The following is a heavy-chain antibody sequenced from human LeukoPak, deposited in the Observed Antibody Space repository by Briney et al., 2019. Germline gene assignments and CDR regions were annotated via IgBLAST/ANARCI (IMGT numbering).Heavy chain of an antibody. CDR2: ISGSGDNT. J-gene: IGHJ4*02. CDR1: GFTFSSYA. V-gene: IGHV3-23*01. Sequence: TGGSLRLSCAASGFTFSSYAMSWVRQAPGKGLEWVSVISGSGDNTYYADSVKGRLTISRANSKNPLYLQMTSLRGEATAVYYCAKHKENYGDSCLDDYWGQGTLVTVSS. CDR3: AKHKENYGDSCLDDY. D-gene: IGHD4-17*01.